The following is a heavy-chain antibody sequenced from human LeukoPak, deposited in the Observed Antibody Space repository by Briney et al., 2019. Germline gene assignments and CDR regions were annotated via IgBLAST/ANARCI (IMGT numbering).Heavy chain of an antibody. Sequence: GGSLRLSCAASGFTFSSYAMSWVRQAPGKGLEWVSAISGSGGSTYYADSVKSRFTISRDNSKNTLYLQMNSLRAEDTAVYYCAKDWYQLLSGWDYWGQGTLVTVSS. J-gene: IGHJ4*02. CDR1: GFTFSSYA. V-gene: IGHV3-23*01. CDR3: AKDWYQLLSGWDY. D-gene: IGHD2-2*01. CDR2: ISGSGGST.